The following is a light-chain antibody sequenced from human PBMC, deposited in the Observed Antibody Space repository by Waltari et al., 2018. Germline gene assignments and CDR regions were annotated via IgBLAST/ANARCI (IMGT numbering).Light chain of an antibody. J-gene: IGKJ1*01. CDR3: QHYVRLPVT. V-gene: IGKV3-20*01. Sequence: EIVLTQSPGTLSLSPGERATLPCRASQSVGRSLAGYQQKRGRAPSLLIYATSTRATGIPDRFSGSGSGTDFSLTISRLEPEDFAVYYCQHYVRLPVTFGLGTKVEIK. CDR1: QSVGRS. CDR2: ATS.